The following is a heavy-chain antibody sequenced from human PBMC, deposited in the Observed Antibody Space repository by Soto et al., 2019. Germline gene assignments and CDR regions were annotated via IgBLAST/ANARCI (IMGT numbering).Heavy chain of an antibody. J-gene: IGHJ4*02. CDR2: IAPSGSPV. CDR3: ARAAYASGPDY. Sequence: WGSLRLSCAASGFTFSSYIMNLVRQAPGKGLEWVSYIAPSGSPVFFADSVKGRFTISRDNAKNSLYLQMNSLRAEDTAVYYCARAAYASGPDYWGQGTLVTVS. CDR1: GFTFSSYI. V-gene: IGHV3-48*01. D-gene: IGHD6-25*01.